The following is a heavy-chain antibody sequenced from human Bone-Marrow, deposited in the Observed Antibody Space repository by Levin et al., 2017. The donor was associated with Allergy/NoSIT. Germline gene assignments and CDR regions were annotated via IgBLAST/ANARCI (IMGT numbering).Heavy chain of an antibody. CDR1: GGSISSGYYY. V-gene: IGHV4-61*02. D-gene: IGHD2-2*01. CDR3: AREAVVPAAILMDV. CDR2: IYTSGST. Sequence: SETLSLTCTVSGGSISSGYYYWSWIRQPAGKGLEWIGRIYTSGSTNYNPSLKSRVTISVDTSKNQFSLKLSSVTAADTAVYYCAREAVVPAAILMDVWGKGTTVTVSS. J-gene: IGHJ6*04.